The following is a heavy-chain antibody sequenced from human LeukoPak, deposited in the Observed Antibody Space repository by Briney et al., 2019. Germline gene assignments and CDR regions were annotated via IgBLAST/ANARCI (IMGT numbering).Heavy chain of an antibody. CDR1: GLTFSSYE. CDR2: ISSSGSTI. V-gene: IGHV3-48*03. Sequence: GGSLRLSCAASGLTFSSYEMNWVRQAPGKGLEWVSYISSSGSTIYYADSVKGRFTISRDNAKNSLYLQMNSLRAEDTAVYYCARENGYDYVWGSFDYWGQGTLVTVSS. CDR3: ARENGYDYVWGSFDY. D-gene: IGHD3-16*01. J-gene: IGHJ4*02.